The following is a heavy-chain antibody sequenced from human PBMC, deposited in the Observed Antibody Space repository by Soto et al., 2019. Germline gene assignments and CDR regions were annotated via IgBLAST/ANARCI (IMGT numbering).Heavy chain of an antibody. CDR2: IYYSGST. CDR1: GGSISSGGYY. J-gene: IGHJ4*02. Sequence: SETLSLTCTVSGGSISSGGYYWSWIRQHPGKGLEWIGYIYYSGSTYYNPSLKSRVTISVDTSKNQFSLKLSSVTAADTAVYYCARVAGESCSGGSCYSDPSYFDYWGQGTLVTVSS. D-gene: IGHD2-15*01. CDR3: ARVAGESCSGGSCYSDPSYFDY. V-gene: IGHV4-31*03.